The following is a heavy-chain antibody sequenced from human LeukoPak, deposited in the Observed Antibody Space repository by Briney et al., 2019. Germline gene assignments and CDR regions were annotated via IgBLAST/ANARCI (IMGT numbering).Heavy chain of an antibody. CDR3: AKRRYGDYGDFDY. CDR2: ISGSGGST. D-gene: IGHD4-17*01. Sequence: GGSLRLSCAASGFTFSSYAMSWVRQAPGKGLEWVSTISGSGGSTYYADSVKGRFSVSRDNSKNTVYLQMNSLRAEDTVVYYCAKRRYGDYGDFDYWGQGTLVTVSS. J-gene: IGHJ4*02. CDR1: GFTFSSYA. V-gene: IGHV3-23*01.